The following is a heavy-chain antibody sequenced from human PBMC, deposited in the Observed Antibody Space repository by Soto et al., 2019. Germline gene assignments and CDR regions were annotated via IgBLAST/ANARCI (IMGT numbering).Heavy chain of an antibody. CDR2: INHSGST. Sequence: QVQLQQWGAGLLKPSETLSLTCAVYCGSFSGYYWSWIRQPPGKGLEWIGEINHSGSTNYNPSLXSXVXXSVDTSKNQFSLMLSSVTAADTAVYYCARTSKFDCWGQGTRVTVSS. V-gene: IGHV4-34*01. CDR3: ARTSKFDC. CDR1: CGSFSGYY. D-gene: IGHD6-6*01. J-gene: IGHJ4*02.